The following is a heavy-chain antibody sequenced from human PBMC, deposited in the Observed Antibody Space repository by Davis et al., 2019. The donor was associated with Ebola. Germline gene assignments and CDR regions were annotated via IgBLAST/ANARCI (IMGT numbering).Heavy chain of an antibody. D-gene: IGHD6-19*01. CDR1: RFTVSSNY. V-gene: IGHV3-53*05. Sequence: GGSLRFSCAASRFTVSSNYMSWVRQAPGKGLEWVSVIYDRTTAYADSVRGRFIISRDKSNNTLYLEMNSLRVDDTAVYYCATTQWLREFDNWGQGTLVTVSS. CDR3: ATTQWLREFDN. CDR2: IYDRTT. J-gene: IGHJ4*02.